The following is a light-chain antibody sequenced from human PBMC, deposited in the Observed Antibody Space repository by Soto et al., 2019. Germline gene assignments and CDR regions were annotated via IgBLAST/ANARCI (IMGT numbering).Light chain of an antibody. Sequence: DIQMTQSPSTLFGSVGDRVTITCRASQTISSWLAWYQQKPGKAPKLLIYKASTLKSGVPSRFSGSGSGTEFTLTISSLQPDDFATYYCQQYDDYPLTFGGGTKVDIK. CDR3: QQYDDYPLT. J-gene: IGKJ4*01. CDR1: QTISSW. V-gene: IGKV1-5*03. CDR2: KAS.